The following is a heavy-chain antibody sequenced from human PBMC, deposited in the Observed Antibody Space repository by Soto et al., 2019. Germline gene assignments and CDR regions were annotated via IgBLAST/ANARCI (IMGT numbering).Heavy chain of an antibody. J-gene: IGHJ5*02. V-gene: IGHV3-48*01. CDR1: GFTFSSYS. CDR3: ARDGVTIFGVVYNWFDP. Sequence: GGSLRLSCAASGFTFSSYSMNWVRQAPGKGLEWVSYISSSSSTIYYADSVKGRFTISRDNAKNSLYLQMNSLRAEDTAVYYCARDGVTIFGVVYNWFDPWGQGTLVTVSS. D-gene: IGHD3-3*01. CDR2: ISSSSSTI.